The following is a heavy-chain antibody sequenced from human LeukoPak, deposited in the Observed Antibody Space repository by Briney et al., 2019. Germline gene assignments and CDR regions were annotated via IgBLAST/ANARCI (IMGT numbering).Heavy chain of an antibody. D-gene: IGHD3-3*01. J-gene: IGHJ3*01. CDR3: ARESGWGLPHAFDF. V-gene: IGHV3-30-3*01. CDR1: GFAFSSYW. Sequence: PGGSLRLSCAASGFAFSSYWMSWVRQAPGKGLEWVTFISYDGSKIYYADSVKGRFTISRDNSKNTLYLQMNSLRAEDTAVYYCARESGWGLPHAFDFWGQGTMVTVSS. CDR2: ISYDGSKI.